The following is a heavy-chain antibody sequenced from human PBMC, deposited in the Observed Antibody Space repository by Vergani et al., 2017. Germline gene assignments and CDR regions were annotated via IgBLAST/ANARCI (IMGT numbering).Heavy chain of an antibody. CDR1: GFTFSSYA. CDR3: ARARSGRRIRRPNDAFDI. D-gene: IGHD1-26*01. Sequence: QVQLVESGGGVVQPGRSLRLSCAASGFTFSSYAMHWVRQAPGKGLEWVAVISYDGSNKYYADSVKGRFTISRDNSKNTLYLQMNSLRAEDTAVYYCARARSGRRIRRPNDAFDIWGQGTMVTVSS. V-gene: IGHV3-30-3*01. J-gene: IGHJ3*02. CDR2: ISYDGSNK.